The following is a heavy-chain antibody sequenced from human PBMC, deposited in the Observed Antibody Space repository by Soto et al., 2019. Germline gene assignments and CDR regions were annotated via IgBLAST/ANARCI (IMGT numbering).Heavy chain of an antibody. D-gene: IGHD2-15*01. CDR3: ARDRYCSGGSCKYYYYGMDV. CDR2: IYYSGST. J-gene: IGHJ6*02. Sequence: SETLSLTCTVSGGSISSGDYYWSWIRQPPGKGLEWIGYIYYSGSTYYNPSLKSRVTISVDTSKNQFSLKLSSVTAADTAVYYCARDRYCSGGSCKYYYYGMDVWGQGTTVTVSS. CDR1: GGSISSGDYY. V-gene: IGHV4-30-4*01.